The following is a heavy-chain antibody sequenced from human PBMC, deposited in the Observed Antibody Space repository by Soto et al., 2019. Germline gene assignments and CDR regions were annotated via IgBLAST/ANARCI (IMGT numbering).Heavy chain of an antibody. J-gene: IGHJ5*02. Sequence: QVQLVQSGAEVKKPGASVKVSCKASGYTFTSYGISWVRQAPGQGLEWMGWISAYNGNTNYAQKLQGRVTMTSDTSTSTAYMELRSLRSDDTAVYYCARDSYDFWSGYGFDPWGQGTLVTVSS. CDR1: GYTFTSYG. D-gene: IGHD3-3*01. CDR2: ISAYNGNT. CDR3: ARDSYDFWSGYGFDP. V-gene: IGHV1-18*01.